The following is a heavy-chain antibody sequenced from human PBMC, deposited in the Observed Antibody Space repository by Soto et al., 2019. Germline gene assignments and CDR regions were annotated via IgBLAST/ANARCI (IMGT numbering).Heavy chain of an antibody. V-gene: IGHV4-61*01. J-gene: IGHJ6*02. CDR1: GVSVSNRTHY. D-gene: IGHD4-17*01. CDR2: LYYGGT. Sequence: SETLSLTCEVSGVSVSNRTHYWTWIRQPPGKGLEWIGFLYYGGTNYNPSLKSRLTIALDTSNNQISLNLSSVTAADTAVYYFVTEVDLTASPDDKYYYDDWDVWGQGTPVTVSS. CDR3: VTEVDLTASPDDKYYYDDWDV.